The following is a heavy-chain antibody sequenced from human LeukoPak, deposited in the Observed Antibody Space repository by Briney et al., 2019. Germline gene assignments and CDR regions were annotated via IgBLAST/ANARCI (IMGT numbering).Heavy chain of an antibody. D-gene: IGHD3-22*01. CDR1: GFTFSSYW. CDR2: INHNGNVN. J-gene: IGHJ4*02. Sequence: GGSLRLSCAASGFTFSSYWMNWARQAPGKGLEWVASINHNGNVNYYVDSVKGRFTISRDNAKNSLYLQMNSLRAEDTAVYYCARAAYYYDSSGYYAHWGQGTLVTVSS. CDR3: ARAAYYYDSSGYYAH. V-gene: IGHV3-7*03.